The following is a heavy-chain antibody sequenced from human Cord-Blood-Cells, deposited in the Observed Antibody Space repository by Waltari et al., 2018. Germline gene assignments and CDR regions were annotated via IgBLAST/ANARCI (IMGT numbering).Heavy chain of an antibody. CDR2: IYHSGSN. CDR1: GYSISSGYY. D-gene: IGHD6-6*01. CDR3: ARAKGFSSSSFNWFDP. Sequence: QVQLQESGPGLVKPSETLSLTCAVSGYSISSGYYWGWIRQPPGKGLEWIGSIYHSGSNYYNRSLKSRVTISVDTSKNQFSLKLSSVTAADTAVYYCARAKGFSSSSFNWFDPWGQGTLVTVSS. J-gene: IGHJ5*02. V-gene: IGHV4-38-2*01.